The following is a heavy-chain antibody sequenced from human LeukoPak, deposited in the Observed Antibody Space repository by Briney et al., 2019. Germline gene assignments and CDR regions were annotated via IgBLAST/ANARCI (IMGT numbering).Heavy chain of an antibody. J-gene: IGHJ5*02. D-gene: IGHD3-3*01. CDR3: ASIDFWSGYPNWFDP. CDR1: GYSISSGYY. Sequence: PSETLSLTCAVSGYSISSGYYWGWLRQPPGTGRERIGSTYHSGSTYYKPSLKRRVTISDDTSKNQFSLKLTTVTAADTAVYYCASIDFWSGYPNWFDPWGQGTLVTVSS. V-gene: IGHV4-38-2*01. CDR2: TYHSGST.